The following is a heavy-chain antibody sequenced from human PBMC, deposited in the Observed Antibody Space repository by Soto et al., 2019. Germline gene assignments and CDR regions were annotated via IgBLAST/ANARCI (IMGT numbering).Heavy chain of an antibody. J-gene: IGHJ4*02. Sequence: GGSLRLSCTGSGFSFGDYAMSWFRQAPGKGLEWVAIIRYDGSNIKYADAVMGRFTISRDNSKNMLYLEMNSLRVEDTALYYCARDGIDSVAFCGYLDYWGQGTLVTVSS. CDR2: IRYDGSNI. D-gene: IGHD1-26*01. CDR1: GFSFGDYA. V-gene: IGHV3-33*01. CDR3: ARDGIDSVAFCGYLDY.